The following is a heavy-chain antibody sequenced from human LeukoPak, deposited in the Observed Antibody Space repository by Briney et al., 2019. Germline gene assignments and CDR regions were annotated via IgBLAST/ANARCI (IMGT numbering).Heavy chain of an antibody. J-gene: IGHJ5*02. Sequence: SETLSLTCTVSGGSISSYYWSWIRQPAGKGLEWLGRIYTSGSTNYNPSLKSRVTISVDKSKNQFSLKLSSVTAADTAVYYCARDFLDYSNWFDPWGQGTLVTVSS. D-gene: IGHD4-11*01. CDR1: GGSISSYY. CDR2: IYTSGST. CDR3: ARDFLDYSNWFDP. V-gene: IGHV4-4*07.